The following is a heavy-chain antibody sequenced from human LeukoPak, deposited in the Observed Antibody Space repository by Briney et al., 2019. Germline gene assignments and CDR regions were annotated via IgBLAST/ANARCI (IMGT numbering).Heavy chain of an antibody. Sequence: PGRSLRLSCAPSGFTFRNYFIHSVRQPPGKWLEWLAFTSSDLNVKLYADSGKGRFTIYRDNYKNTLYVQVDRLGTEDTDAYYCAKGSYYDSSGSFYFDYWGQGTLVTVSS. V-gene: IGHV3-30*07. CDR1: GFTFRNYF. J-gene: IGHJ4*02. CDR3: AKGSYYDSSGSFYFDY. D-gene: IGHD3-22*01. CDR2: TSSDLNVK.